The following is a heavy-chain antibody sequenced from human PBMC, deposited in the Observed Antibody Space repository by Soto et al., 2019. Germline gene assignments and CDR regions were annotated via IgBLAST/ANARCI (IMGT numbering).Heavy chain of an antibody. CDR2: IIPIFGII. Sequence: QVQLVQSGAEVKKPGSSVKVSCKASGGTFSSYPLSWVRQAPGQGLEWMGGIIPIFGIINSAQKFKGRVSITADESTSTAFMELSSLTSEDTAVYYCARPRTVGTTKGYDYWGREPWSPSP. V-gene: IGHV1-69*01. D-gene: IGHD1-26*01. CDR3: ARPRTVGTTKGYDY. J-gene: IGHJ4*02. CDR1: GGTFSSYP.